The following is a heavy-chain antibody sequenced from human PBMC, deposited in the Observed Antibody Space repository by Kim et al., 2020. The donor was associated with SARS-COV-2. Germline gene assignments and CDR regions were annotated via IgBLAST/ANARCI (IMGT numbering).Heavy chain of an antibody. D-gene: IGHD3-10*01. J-gene: IGHJ6*02. Sequence: AQTIQGRVTMTRDTSTRPVYMELSSLRSEDTAVYYCARVDGSLGYGMDVWGQGTTVTVSS. CDR3: ARVDGSLGYGMDV. V-gene: IGHV1-46*01.